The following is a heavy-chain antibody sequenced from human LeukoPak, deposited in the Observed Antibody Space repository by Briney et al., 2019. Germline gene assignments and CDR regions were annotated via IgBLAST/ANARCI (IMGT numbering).Heavy chain of an antibody. Sequence: VASVKVSCKASGGTFSSYAISWVRQAPGQGLEWMGRIIPILGIANYAQKFQGRVTITADKSTSTAYMELSSLRSEDTAVYYCARFYLAIPQFDYWGQGTLVTVSS. D-gene: IGHD2-2*02. CDR3: ARFYLAIPQFDY. J-gene: IGHJ4*02. CDR2: IIPILGIA. V-gene: IGHV1-69*04. CDR1: GGTFSSYA.